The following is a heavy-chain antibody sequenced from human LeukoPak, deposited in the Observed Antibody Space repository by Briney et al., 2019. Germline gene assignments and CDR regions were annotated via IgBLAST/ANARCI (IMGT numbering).Heavy chain of an antibody. CDR3: ATTITIFGVVTPNFDY. V-gene: IGHV3-23*01. D-gene: IGHD3-3*01. CDR1: GFTFSSYA. J-gene: IGHJ4*02. Sequence: GGSPRLSCAASGFTFSSYAMSWVRQAPGKGLEWVSAISGSGGSTYYADSVKGRFTISRDNSKNTLYLQMNSLRAEDTAVYYCATTITIFGVVTPNFDYWGQGTLVTVSS. CDR2: ISGSGGST.